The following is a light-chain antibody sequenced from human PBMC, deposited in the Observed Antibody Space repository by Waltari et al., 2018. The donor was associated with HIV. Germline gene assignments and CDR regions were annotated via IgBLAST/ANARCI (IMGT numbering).Light chain of an antibody. Sequence: IVMTQSPDSLAVSLGERATINCKSSQSVLYSSTNNNYLAWYQQKPGQPPKLLIYWASTRESGVPDRFSGSGSGTDFTLTISSLQAEDVAVYYCQQYYSTPLTFGGGTKVEIK. CDR2: WAS. J-gene: IGKJ4*01. CDR3: QQYYSTPLT. CDR1: QSVLYSSTNNNY. V-gene: IGKV4-1*01.